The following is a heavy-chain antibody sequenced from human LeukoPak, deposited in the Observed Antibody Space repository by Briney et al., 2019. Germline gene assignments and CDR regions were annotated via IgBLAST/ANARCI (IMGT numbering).Heavy chain of an antibody. J-gene: IGHJ4*02. CDR3: VTAAAGTGLSDY. V-gene: IGHV3-21*04. CDR1: GFTFSSYS. CDR2: ISSSSSYI. D-gene: IGHD6-13*01. Sequence: GGSLRLSCAASGFTFSSYSMNWVRQAPGKGLEWVSSISSSSSYIYYADSVKGRFTISRDNAKNSLYLQMNSLRAEDTAVYYCVTAAAGTGLSDYWGQGTLVTVSS.